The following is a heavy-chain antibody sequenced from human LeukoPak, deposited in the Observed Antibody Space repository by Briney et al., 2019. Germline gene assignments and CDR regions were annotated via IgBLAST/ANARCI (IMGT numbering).Heavy chain of an antibody. J-gene: IGHJ4*01. Sequence: PGGSLRLSCAASGLTFSNYGMHWVRQTPGKGLEWVSGITATGSRTYYADSVKGRFTISRDSSKNTLYLQLNSLRADDTAVYYCATSMGGGNIDYWGQGALVTVSS. CDR3: ATSMGGGNIDY. V-gene: IGHV3-23*01. CDR1: GLTFSNYG. D-gene: IGHD3-16*01. CDR2: ITATGSRT.